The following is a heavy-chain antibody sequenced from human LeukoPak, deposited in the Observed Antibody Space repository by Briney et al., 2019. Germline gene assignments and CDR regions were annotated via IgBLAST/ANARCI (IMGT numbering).Heavy chain of an antibody. D-gene: IGHD6-13*01. J-gene: IGHJ4*02. CDR2: IFYSGNT. V-gene: IGHV4-39*07. CDR3: ARDYPGYSSSWYYFDY. CDR1: GGSITSDNHY. Sequence: SETLSLTCTVSGGSITSDNHYWGWIRQSPGEAFEWLGSIFYSGNTYYSPSLKSRVSISVDASKNQFSLKLSSVTAADTAVYYCARDYPGYSSSWYYFDYWGQGTLVTVSS.